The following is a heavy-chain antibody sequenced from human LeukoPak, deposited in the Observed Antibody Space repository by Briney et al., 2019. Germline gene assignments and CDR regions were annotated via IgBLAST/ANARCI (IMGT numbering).Heavy chain of an antibody. J-gene: IGHJ4*02. D-gene: IGHD4-17*01. V-gene: IGHV4-34*01. CDR3: ARGRMTTVTTAYYFYY. Sequence: SETLSLTCAVYGGSFSGYYWSWIRQPPGKGLEWIGEINHSGSTNYNPSLKSRATISVDTSKNQFSLKLSSVTAADTAVYYCARGRMTTVTTAYYFYYWGQGTLVTVSS. CDR1: GGSFSGYY. CDR2: INHSGST.